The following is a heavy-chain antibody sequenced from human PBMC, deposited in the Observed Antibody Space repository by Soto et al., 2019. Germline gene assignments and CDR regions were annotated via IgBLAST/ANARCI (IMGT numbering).Heavy chain of an antibody. D-gene: IGHD6-19*01. CDR1: PRTFISYG. Sequence: VLPQRVSRAAAPRTFISYGGHWIRQAPAKGLEWVAVISYDGSNKYYADSVKGRFTISRDNSKNTLYLQMNSLRAEDTAVYYCAKDPYSSGWYYYGMDVWGQGTTVTVSS. CDR3: AKDPYSSGWYYYGMDV. V-gene: IGHV3-30*18. CDR2: ISYDGSNK. J-gene: IGHJ6*02.